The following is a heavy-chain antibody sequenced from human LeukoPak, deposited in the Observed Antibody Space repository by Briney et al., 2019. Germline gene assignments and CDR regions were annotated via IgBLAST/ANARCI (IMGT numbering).Heavy chain of an antibody. Sequence: NSGGSLRLSCAASGFTFSNAWMSWVRQAPGKGLEWVGHIKSKTDGGTTDYAAPVQGRFTISRDDSKTTLYLQMNSLKTEDTALYYCATEYYGSYNFWGQGTLVTVSS. D-gene: IGHD1-26*01. CDR2: IKSKTDGGTT. V-gene: IGHV3-15*01. CDR3: ATEYYGSYNF. J-gene: IGHJ4*02. CDR1: GFTFSNAW.